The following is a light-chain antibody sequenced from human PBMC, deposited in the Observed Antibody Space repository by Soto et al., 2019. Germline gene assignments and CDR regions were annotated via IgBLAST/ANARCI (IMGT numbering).Light chain of an antibody. CDR3: ISYTVSRSYV. CDR2: SVS. V-gene: IGLV2-14*01. J-gene: IGLJ1*01. Sequence: QSALTQPASVSGSPGQSITISCSGTSSDIGTYDHVAWFQQFPGKTPKLMIYSVSNRPSGVSYRFSGSKSGNTASLTISGPQAEDEADYYCISYTVSRSYVFGTGTKVTVL. CDR1: SSDIGTYDH.